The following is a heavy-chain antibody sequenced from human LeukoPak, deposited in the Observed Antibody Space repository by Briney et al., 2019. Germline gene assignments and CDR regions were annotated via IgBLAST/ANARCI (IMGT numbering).Heavy chain of an antibody. D-gene: IGHD4-17*01. CDR3: ARTYGDYVYILGY. V-gene: IGHV3-23*01. CDR2: ISGSGGST. Sequence: PGGSLRLSCAASGFTFDDYTMHWVRQAPGKGLEWVSTISGSGGSTYYADSVKGRFTISRDNSKNTLYLQMNSLRAEDTAVYYCARTYGDYVYILGYWGQGTLVTVSS. CDR1: GFTFDDYT. J-gene: IGHJ4*02.